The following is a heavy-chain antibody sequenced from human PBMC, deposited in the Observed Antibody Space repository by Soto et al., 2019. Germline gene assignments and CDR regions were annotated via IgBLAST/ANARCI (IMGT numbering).Heavy chain of an antibody. CDR1: GFTFSSYS. D-gene: IGHD3-22*01. Sequence: GGSLRLSCAASGFTFSSYSMNWVRQAPGKGLEWVSYISSSSSTIYYADSVKGRFTISRENAKNSLYLQMNSLRDEDTAVYYCARDLRITMIVVAPEDDAFDIWGQGTMVTVSS. CDR2: ISSSSSTI. CDR3: ARDLRITMIVVAPEDDAFDI. J-gene: IGHJ3*02. V-gene: IGHV3-48*02.